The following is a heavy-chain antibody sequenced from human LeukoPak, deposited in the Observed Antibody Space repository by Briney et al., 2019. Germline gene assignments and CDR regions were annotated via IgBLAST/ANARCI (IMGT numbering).Heavy chain of an antibody. J-gene: IGHJ4*02. CDR2: IWYDGSEK. CDR1: GFTFSSNS. CDR3: ARDLSSGYLGFDY. D-gene: IGHD3-22*01. V-gene: IGHV3-33*01. Sequence: GGSLRLSCAASGFTFSSNSMQCVRQAPGKGLEWVAAIWYDGSEKYYADSVKGRFTISRDNSKNTLYLQMNSLRAEDTAVYYCARDLSSGYLGFDYWGQGTLVTVSS.